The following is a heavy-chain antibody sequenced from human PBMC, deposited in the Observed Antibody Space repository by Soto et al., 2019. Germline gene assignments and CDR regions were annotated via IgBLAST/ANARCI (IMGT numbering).Heavy chain of an antibody. CDR2: ISGSGGST. CDR1: GFTFSSYA. CDR3: ASVVVAATRGTECDY. J-gene: IGHJ4*02. Sequence: GGSLRLSCAASGFTFSSYAMSWVRQAPGKGLEWVSAISGSGGSTYYADSVKGRFTISRDNSKNTLYLQMNSLRAEDTAVYYCASVVVAATRGTECDYWGQGTLVTVSS. V-gene: IGHV3-23*01. D-gene: IGHD2-15*01.